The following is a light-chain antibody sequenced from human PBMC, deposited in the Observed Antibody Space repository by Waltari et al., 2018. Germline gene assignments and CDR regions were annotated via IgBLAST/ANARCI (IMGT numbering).Light chain of an antibody. V-gene: IGKV1-5*03. CDR1: QRISTW. J-gene: IGKJ1*01. CDR2: KAS. CDR3: QQYSVWLWT. Sequence: DIQMTQSPSTLSASVGDRVTITCWASQRISTWLAWHQQKPGKAPKVLIYKASTLQSGVQSRFNGRGSGTEFTLTISSLQPDDFATYYCQQYSVWLWTFGQGTKVEIK.